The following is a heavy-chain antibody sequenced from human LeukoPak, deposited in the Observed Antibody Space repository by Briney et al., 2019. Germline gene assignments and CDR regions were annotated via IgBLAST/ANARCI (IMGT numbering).Heavy chain of an antibody. D-gene: IGHD3-10*01. CDR1: GGSISSYY. Sequence: SETLSLTCTVSGGSISSYYWSWIRQPPGKGLEWIGYIYYSGSTNYNPSLKSRVTISVDTSKNQFSLKLSSVTAADTAVYYCARGGTSRSRLWFGELLIWGQGTLVTVSS. CDR3: ARGGTSRSRLWFGELLI. J-gene: IGHJ4*02. CDR2: IYYSGST. V-gene: IGHV4-59*01.